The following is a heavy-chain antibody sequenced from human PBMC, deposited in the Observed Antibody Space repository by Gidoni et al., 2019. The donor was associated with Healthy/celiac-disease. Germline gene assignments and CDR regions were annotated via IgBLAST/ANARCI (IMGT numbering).Heavy chain of an antibody. Sequence: QVQLVESGGGVVQPGRSLRLSCAAAGCTVSSDGMPGVRQAPGKGLAWVAVIWYDGRNQYYADSVKGRFPISRDNSKNTLYLQMNSLRAEDTAVYYCARDRQTYDFWSGYYLAYWGQGTLVTVSS. D-gene: IGHD3-3*01. V-gene: IGHV3-33*01. CDR1: GCTVSSDG. CDR3: ARDRQTYDFWSGYYLAY. CDR2: IWYDGRNQ. J-gene: IGHJ4*02.